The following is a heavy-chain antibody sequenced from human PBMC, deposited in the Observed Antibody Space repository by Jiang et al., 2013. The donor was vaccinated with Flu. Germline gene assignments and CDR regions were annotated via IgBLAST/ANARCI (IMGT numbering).Heavy chain of an antibody. V-gene: IGHV3-7*03. CDR3: ARGRRGPDY. Sequence: MTWVRQAPGKGLEWVANMKQDGSEIYYVDSVKGRFTISRDNGKNSLYLQMNSLRVEDTAVYYCARGRRGPDYWGQGTLVTVSS. CDR2: MKQDGSEI. J-gene: IGHJ4*02.